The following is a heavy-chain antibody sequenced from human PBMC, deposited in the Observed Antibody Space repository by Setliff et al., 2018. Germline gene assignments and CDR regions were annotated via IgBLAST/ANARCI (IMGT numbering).Heavy chain of an antibody. CDR1: GFTFSTYW. V-gene: IGHV3-74*03. J-gene: IGHJ5*02. D-gene: IGHD1-26*01. CDR2: ISTDGSSI. Sequence: PGESLKISCVTSGFTFSTYWMHWVRQAPGQGLVWVARISTDGSSITYADSVKGRFTISRDNARNTLYLQMNSLTAEDTAVYYCARVGSKPQLGWFDPWGQGTLVTVSS. CDR3: ARVGSKPQLGWFDP.